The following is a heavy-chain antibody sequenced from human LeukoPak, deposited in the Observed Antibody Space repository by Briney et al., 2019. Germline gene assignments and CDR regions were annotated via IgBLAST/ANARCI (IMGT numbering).Heavy chain of an antibody. Sequence: GESLKISCKASGYSFTDYWIGWVRQMPGKGLEWVGLIYPGDSDTRYSTSFQGQVTMSADQSISTAYLQWSSLKASDTAMYYCARYYGGNTFDIWGQGTMVTVSS. J-gene: IGHJ3*02. CDR3: ARYYGGNTFDI. D-gene: IGHD3-10*01. CDR1: GYSFTDYW. V-gene: IGHV5-51*01. CDR2: IYPGDSDT.